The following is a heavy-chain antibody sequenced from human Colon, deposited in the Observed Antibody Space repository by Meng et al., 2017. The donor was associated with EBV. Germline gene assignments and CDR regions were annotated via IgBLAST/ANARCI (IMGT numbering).Heavy chain of an antibody. CDR3: ARGGYYSFDY. V-gene: IGHV4-4*02. CDR1: GGSISSVYW. J-gene: IGHJ4*02. D-gene: IGHD5-18*01. CDR2: IYHSGST. Sequence: QVQLQDPGPGLVKPSETLSLTCGVSGGSISSVYWWTWVRQSPGKGLEWIGEIYHSGSTNYNPSLKSRVTISVDKSKNQFSLKLTSVTAADTAVYYCARGGYYSFDYWGQRTLVTVSS.